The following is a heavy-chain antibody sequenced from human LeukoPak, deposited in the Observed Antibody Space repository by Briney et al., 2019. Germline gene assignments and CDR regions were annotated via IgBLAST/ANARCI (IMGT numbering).Heavy chain of an antibody. Sequence: SETLSLTCTVSGGSISSYYWSWIRQPPGKGLEWIGYIYYSGSTNYNPSLKSRVTISVDTSKNQFSLKLSSVTAADTAVYYCARITMVRGVRGPYYFDYWGQGTLVTVSS. V-gene: IGHV4-59*01. CDR3: ARITMVRGVRGPYYFDY. CDR1: GGSISSYY. D-gene: IGHD3-10*01. J-gene: IGHJ4*02. CDR2: IYYSGST.